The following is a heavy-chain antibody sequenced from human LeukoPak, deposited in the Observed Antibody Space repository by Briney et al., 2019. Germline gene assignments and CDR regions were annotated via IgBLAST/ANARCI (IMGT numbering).Heavy chain of an antibody. CDR1: GFTVSSNY. J-gene: IGHJ4*02. Sequence: GGSLRLSCAASGFTVSSNYMSWVRQAPGKGLEWVSVIYSGGSTYYADSVKGRFTISRDNSKNTLYLQMNSLRAEDTVVYYCARDIGSCSGGSCVPLDYWGQGTLVTVSS. CDR3: ARDIGSCSGGSCVPLDY. CDR2: IYSGGST. V-gene: IGHV3-53*01. D-gene: IGHD2-15*01.